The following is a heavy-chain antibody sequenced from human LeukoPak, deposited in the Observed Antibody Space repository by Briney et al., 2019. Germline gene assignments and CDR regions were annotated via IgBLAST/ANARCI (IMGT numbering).Heavy chain of an antibody. CDR3: VRGGVDY. D-gene: IGHD3-16*01. J-gene: IGHJ4*02. Sequence: PGGSLRLTCAASALTFNSYWMNWVRHVPEQGLVWASRINGDGSSTNYADSVKGRFTISRDNARNTLYLQMNRLRAEDTAVNYCVRGGVDYWGQGTLVTVSS. CDR2: INGDGSST. V-gene: IGHV3-74*01. CDR1: ALTFNSYW.